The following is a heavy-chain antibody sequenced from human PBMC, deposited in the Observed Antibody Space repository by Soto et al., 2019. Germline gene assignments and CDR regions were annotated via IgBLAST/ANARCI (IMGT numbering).Heavy chain of an antibody. V-gene: IGHV3-30-3*01. J-gene: IGHJ4*02. CDR3: ARVACISTSCYRFQFDY. D-gene: IGHD2-2*01. CDR2: ISYDGSNK. CDR1: GFTFSSYA. Sequence: SLRLSCAASGFTFSSYAMHWVRQAPGKGLEWVAVISYDGSNKYYADSVKGRFTISRDNSKNTLYLQMNSLRAEDTAVYYCARVACISTSCYRFQFDYWGQGTLVTVSS.